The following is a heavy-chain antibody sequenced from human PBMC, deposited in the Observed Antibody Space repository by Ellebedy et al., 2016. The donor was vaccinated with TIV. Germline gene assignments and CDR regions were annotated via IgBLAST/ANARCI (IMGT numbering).Heavy chain of an antibody. Sequence: SETLSLTCTVSGGSISSSSYYWGWIRQPPGKGLEWIGSIYYSGSTYYNPSLKSRVTMSVDTSKKQFSLKLRSVTAADTAVYFCARDATYYYDTSNYNRFDYWGPGTLVTVSS. CDR3: ARDATYYYDTSNYNRFDY. D-gene: IGHD3-22*01. V-gene: IGHV4-39*07. CDR1: GGSISSSSYY. CDR2: IYYSGST. J-gene: IGHJ4*02.